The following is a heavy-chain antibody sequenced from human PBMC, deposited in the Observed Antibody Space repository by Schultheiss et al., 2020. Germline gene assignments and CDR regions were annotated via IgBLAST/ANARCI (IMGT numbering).Heavy chain of an antibody. Sequence: SQTLSLTCTVSGGSISSGGYYWSWIRQHPGKGLEWIGYIYYSGSTYYNPSLKSRVTISVDTSKNQFSLKLSSVTAADTAVYYCARARTVTTANGGFDYWGQGTLVTVSS. J-gene: IGHJ4*02. V-gene: IGHV4-31*03. CDR1: GGSISSGGYY. CDR2: IYYSGST. D-gene: IGHD4-17*01. CDR3: ARARTVTTANGGFDY.